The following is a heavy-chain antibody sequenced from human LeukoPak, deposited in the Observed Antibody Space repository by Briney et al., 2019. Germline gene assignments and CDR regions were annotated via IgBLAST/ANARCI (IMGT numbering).Heavy chain of an antibody. Sequence: SETLSLTCAVYGGSFSGYYWSWIRQPPGKGLEWIGEINHSGSTNYNPSLKSRVTISVDGSKNQFSLKLSSVTAADTAVYYCARDCGYFDYWGQGTLVTVSS. CDR3: ARDCGYFDY. D-gene: IGHD2-21*01. J-gene: IGHJ4*02. V-gene: IGHV4-34*01. CDR2: INHSGST. CDR1: GGSFSGYY.